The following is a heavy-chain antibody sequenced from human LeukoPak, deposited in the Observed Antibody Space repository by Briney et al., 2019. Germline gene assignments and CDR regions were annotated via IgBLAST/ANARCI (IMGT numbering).Heavy chain of an antibody. CDR2: INHSGST. CDR1: GGSFSGYY. J-gene: IGHJ4*02. D-gene: IGHD6-13*01. CDR3: ARGLGIAAAGTFDY. V-gene: IGHV4-34*01. Sequence: SETLSLTCAVYGGSFSGYYWSWIRQPPGKGLEWIGEINHSGSTNYNPSLKSRVAISVDTSKNQFSLKLSSVTAADTAVYYCARGLGIAAAGTFDYWGQGTLVTVSS.